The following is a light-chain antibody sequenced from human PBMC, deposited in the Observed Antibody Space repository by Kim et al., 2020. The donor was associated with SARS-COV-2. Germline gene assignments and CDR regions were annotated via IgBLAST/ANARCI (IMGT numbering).Light chain of an antibody. Sequence: ASVGDRVIITCRASQYISSWLAWYQQKPGKAPKLLIYSASTSHSDVPSRFTGSGSGSDFTLTISDLQPEDFATYYCQQADRFPFTFGPGTKVDIK. CDR1: QYISSW. V-gene: IGKV1-12*01. CDR3: QQADRFPFT. J-gene: IGKJ3*01. CDR2: SAS.